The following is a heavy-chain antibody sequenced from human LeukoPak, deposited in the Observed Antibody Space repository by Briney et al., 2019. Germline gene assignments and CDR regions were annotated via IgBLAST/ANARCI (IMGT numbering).Heavy chain of an antibody. CDR1: GYTFTGYY. D-gene: IGHD6-13*01. J-gene: IGHJ4*02. V-gene: IGHV1-2*02. CDR3: ARVITGQQLLFDY. Sequence: ASVKVSCKASGYTFTGYYMHWVRQAPGQGLELMGWINPNSGGTNYAQKFQGRVTMTRDTSISTAYMELSRLRSDDTAVYYCARVITGQQLLFDYWGQGTLVTVSS. CDR2: INPNSGGT.